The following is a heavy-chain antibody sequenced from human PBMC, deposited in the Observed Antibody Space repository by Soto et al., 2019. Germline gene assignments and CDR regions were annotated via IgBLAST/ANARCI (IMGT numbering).Heavy chain of an antibody. V-gene: IGHV1-69*13. Sequence: ASVKVSCKASGGTLSSYAISWVRQAPGQGLEWMGGTIPIFGTANYAQKFQGRVTITADESTSTAYMELGSLRSEDTAVYYCARDPISSSTRRYYYGMDVWGQGTTVTVSS. D-gene: IGHD2-2*01. J-gene: IGHJ6*02. CDR1: GGTLSSYA. CDR2: TIPIFGTA. CDR3: ARDPISSSTRRYYYGMDV.